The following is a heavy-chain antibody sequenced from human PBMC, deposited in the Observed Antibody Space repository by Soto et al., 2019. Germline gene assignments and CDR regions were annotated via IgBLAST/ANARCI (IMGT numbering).Heavy chain of an antibody. CDR2: INHSGST. D-gene: IGHD6-13*01. Sequence: QLQQWGAGLLKPSETLSLTCAVYGGSFSGYYWSWIRQPPGKGLEWIGEINHSGSTNYNPSLNSQVTISVDTSKNQFSLKLSSVTAADTAVYYWARGNIAAAEYDYWGQGTLVTVSS. J-gene: IGHJ4*02. CDR3: ARGNIAAAEYDY. V-gene: IGHV4-34*01. CDR1: GGSFSGYY.